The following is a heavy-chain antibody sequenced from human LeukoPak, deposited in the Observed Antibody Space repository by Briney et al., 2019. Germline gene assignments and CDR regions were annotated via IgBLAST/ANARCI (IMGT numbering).Heavy chain of an antibody. CDR2: IVVGSGNT. V-gene: IGHV1-58*02. D-gene: IGHD2-15*01. CDR3: AKDFCSGGSCYSLNY. CDR1: GFTFTSSA. Sequence: ASVKVSCKASGFTFTSSAMQWVRQARGQRLEWIGWIVVGSGNTNYAQKFQERVTITRDMSTSTAYMELSSLRSEDTAVYYCAKDFCSGGSCYSLNYWGQGTLVTVSS. J-gene: IGHJ4*02.